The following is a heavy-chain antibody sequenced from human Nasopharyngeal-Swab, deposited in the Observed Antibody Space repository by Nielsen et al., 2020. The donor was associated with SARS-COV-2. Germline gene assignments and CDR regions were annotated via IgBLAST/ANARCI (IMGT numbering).Heavy chain of an antibody. J-gene: IGHJ4*02. CDR2: IYPGDSDT. Sequence: GESLKISCQVSGYSFIDYWIGWVRQMPGRGLEWMGIIYPGDSDTRYNPSFQGQVTISVDNSISTAYLQWGSLKASDSAMYYCARPLAAASYYFDYWGQGTLVTVSS. CDR1: GYSFIDYW. CDR3: ARPLAAASYYFDY. V-gene: IGHV5-51*01. D-gene: IGHD6-25*01.